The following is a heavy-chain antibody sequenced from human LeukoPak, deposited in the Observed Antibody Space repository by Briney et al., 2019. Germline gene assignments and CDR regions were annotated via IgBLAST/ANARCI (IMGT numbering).Heavy chain of an antibody. CDR1: GFTFDDYG. J-gene: IGHJ2*01. Sequence: GGSLRLSCAASGFTFDDYGMSWVRQAPGKGLEWVSGINWNGGSTGYADSVKGRFTISRDNAKNSLYLQMNSLRAEDMALYYCAKDISATAAWYFDLWGRGTLVTVSS. V-gene: IGHV3-20*04. D-gene: IGHD6-25*01. CDR3: AKDISATAAWYFDL. CDR2: INWNGGST.